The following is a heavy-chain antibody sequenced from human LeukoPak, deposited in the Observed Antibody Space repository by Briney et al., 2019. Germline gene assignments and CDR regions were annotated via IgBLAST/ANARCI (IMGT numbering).Heavy chain of an antibody. CDR1: GYTFTGYY. CDR2: INPNSGGT. CDR3: ARDLGYCTNGVCY. Sequence: GASVKVSCKASGYTFTGYYMHWVRQAPGQGLEWMGWINPNSGGTNYAQKFQGRVTMTRDTSISTAYMELSRLRSDDTAVYYCARDLGYCTNGVCYWGQGTLVTVSS. V-gene: IGHV1-2*02. D-gene: IGHD2-8*01. J-gene: IGHJ4*02.